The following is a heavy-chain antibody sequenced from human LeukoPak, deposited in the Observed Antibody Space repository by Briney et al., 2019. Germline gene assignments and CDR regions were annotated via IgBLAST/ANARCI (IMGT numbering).Heavy chain of an antibody. CDR1: GFTFSSYA. CDR2: ISYDGSNK. Sequence: PGGSLRLSCAASGFTFSSYAMHWVRQAPGKGLEWVAVISYDGSNKYYADSVKGRFTISRDNAKNSLYLQMNSLRAEDTAVYYCARALRRSVDTAMAKPYYGMDVWGRGTTVTVSS. V-gene: IGHV3-30-3*01. J-gene: IGHJ6*02. CDR3: ARALRRSVDTAMAKPYYGMDV. D-gene: IGHD5-18*01.